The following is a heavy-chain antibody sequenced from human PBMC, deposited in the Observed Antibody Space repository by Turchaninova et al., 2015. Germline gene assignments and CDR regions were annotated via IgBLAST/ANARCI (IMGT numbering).Heavy chain of an antibody. CDR3: ARSCSAGNCYSGV. CDR2: TNQSGST. V-gene: IGHV4-34*01. CDR1: GGSFSGYY. D-gene: IGHD2-15*01. Sequence: QVQLQQWGAGLLKPSETLSLTCAVYGGSFSGYYWSWIRQPPGKGLEWIGETNQSGSTNYNPSLKSRVTISVDTSKKQFSLKRSSVTAADTAVYFCARSCSAGNCYSGVWGQGTMVTVSS. J-gene: IGHJ3*01.